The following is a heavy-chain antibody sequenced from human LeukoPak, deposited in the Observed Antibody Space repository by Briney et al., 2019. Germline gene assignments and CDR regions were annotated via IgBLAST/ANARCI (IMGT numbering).Heavy chain of an antibody. V-gene: IGHV3-23*01. CDR2: ISGSGGST. Sequence: GGSLRLSCAASGFTFSSYAMSWVRQAPGTGLEWVSAISGSGGSTYYADSVKGRFTISRDNSKNTLYLQMNSLRAEDTAVYYCAKVGGAVAEQYCQHWGQGTLVSVFS. J-gene: IGHJ1*01. D-gene: IGHD6-19*01. CDR3: AKVGGAVAEQYCQH. CDR1: GFTFSSYA.